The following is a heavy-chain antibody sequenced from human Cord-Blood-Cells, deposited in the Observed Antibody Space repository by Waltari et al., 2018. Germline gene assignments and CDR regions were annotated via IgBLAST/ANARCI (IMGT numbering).Heavy chain of an antibody. V-gene: IGHV4-39*01. J-gene: IGHJ4*02. Sequence: QLQLQESGPGLVKPSETLSLTCTVSGGSISSSSYYWGWIRPPPGKGLEWIGSIYYSGSTYYNPSLKSRVTISVDTSENQFSLKLSSVTAADTAVYYCARSMSGYSGYDLDYWGQGTLVTVSS. CDR1: GGSISSSSYY. D-gene: IGHD5-12*01. CDR3: ARSMSGYSGYDLDY. CDR2: IYYSGST.